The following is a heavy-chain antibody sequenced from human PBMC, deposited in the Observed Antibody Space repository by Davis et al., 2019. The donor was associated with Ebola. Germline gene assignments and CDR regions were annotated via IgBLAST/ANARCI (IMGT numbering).Heavy chain of an antibody. CDR2: ISAGGST. Sequence: GGSLRLSCVASGFTFSSYAMSWVRQAPGKGLEWVSAISAGGSTYYADSVKGRFTISRDNSKNTLYLQMNSLRVEDTAVYYCAKDEDYGDYFDYWGQGTLVAVSS. J-gene: IGHJ4*02. CDR1: GFTFSSYA. D-gene: IGHD4-17*01. CDR3: AKDEDYGDYFDY. V-gene: IGHV3-23*01.